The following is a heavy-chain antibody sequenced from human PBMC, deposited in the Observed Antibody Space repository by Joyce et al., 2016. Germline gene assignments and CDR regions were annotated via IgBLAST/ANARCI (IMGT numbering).Heavy chain of an antibody. Sequence: QLQLQESGPGLVKPSETLSLTCTVSGGSISSSNYYWGWIRQPPGKGLEWIGSIYSCWSTYSHPSLKSRVTISFDTSKNHFSLKLSSVTAADTAIYYCARHSYCGGDCWRNWFDPWGQGTRVTVSS. CDR2: IYSCWST. CDR3: ARHSYCGGDCWRNWFDP. V-gene: IGHV4-39*01. D-gene: IGHD2-21*02. J-gene: IGHJ5*02. CDR1: GGSISSSNYY.